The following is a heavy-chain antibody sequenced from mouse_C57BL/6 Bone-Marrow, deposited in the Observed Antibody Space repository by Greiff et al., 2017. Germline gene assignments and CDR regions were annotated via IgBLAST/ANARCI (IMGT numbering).Heavy chain of an antibody. CDR2: IYPGDGDT. D-gene: IGHD1-1*01. V-gene: IGHV1-80*01. CDR1: GYAFSSYW. J-gene: IGHJ1*03. CDR3: ARENITTVVAHWYFDV. Sequence: VKLVESGAELVKPGASVKISCKASGYAFSSYWMNWVKQRPGKGLEWIGQIYPGDGDTNYNGKFKGKATLTADKSSSTAYMQLSSLTSEDSAVYFCARENITTVVAHWYFDVWGTGTTVTVSS.